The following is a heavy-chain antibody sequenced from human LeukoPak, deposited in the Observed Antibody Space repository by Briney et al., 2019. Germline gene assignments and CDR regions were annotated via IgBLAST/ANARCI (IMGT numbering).Heavy chain of an antibody. Sequence: ASETLSLTRTVSGGSISSYYWSWIRQPPGKGLEWIGYIYYSGSTNYNPSLKSRVTMSIDTSKSQVSLKLSSVTAADTAIYFCARRGLRFLESVRYSWFDPWGQGTLVTVSS. J-gene: IGHJ5*02. CDR2: IYYSGST. D-gene: IGHD3-3*01. CDR3: ARRGLRFLESVRYSWFDP. V-gene: IGHV4-59*12. CDR1: GGSISSYY.